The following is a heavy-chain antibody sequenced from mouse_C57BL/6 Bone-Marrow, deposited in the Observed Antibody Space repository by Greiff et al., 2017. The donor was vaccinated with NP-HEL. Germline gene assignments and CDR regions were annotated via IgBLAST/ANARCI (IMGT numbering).Heavy chain of an antibody. D-gene: IGHD1-1*01. CDR1: GYTFTSYW. Sequence: QVQLQQPGAELVRPGSSVKLSCKASGYTFTSYWMDWVKQRPGQGLEWIGNIYPSDSETHYNQKFKDKATLTVDKSSSTAYMQLSSLTSEDSAVYYCARRNYYGSSYPAYWGQGTLVTVSA. J-gene: IGHJ3*01. V-gene: IGHV1-61*01. CDR3: ARRNYYGSSYPAY. CDR2: IYPSDSET.